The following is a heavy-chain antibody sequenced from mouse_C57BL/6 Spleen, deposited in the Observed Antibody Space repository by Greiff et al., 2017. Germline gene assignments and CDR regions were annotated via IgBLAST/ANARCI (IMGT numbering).Heavy chain of an antibody. CDR1: GYTFTDYN. CDR2: INPNNGGT. Sequence: VQLQQSGPELVKPGASVKMSCKASGYTFTDYNMHWVKQSHGKSLEWIGYINPNNGGTSYNQKFKGKATLTVNKSSSTAYMELRSLTSEDSAVYYCAEGSCSSPYAMDYWGQGTSVTVSS. V-gene: IGHV1-22*01. J-gene: IGHJ4*01. D-gene: IGHD1-1*01. CDR3: AEGSCSSPYAMDY.